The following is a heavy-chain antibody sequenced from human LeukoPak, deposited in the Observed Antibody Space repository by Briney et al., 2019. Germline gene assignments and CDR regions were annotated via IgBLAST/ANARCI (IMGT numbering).Heavy chain of an antibody. V-gene: IGHV3-11*04. CDR2: ISSSGSTM. Sequence: PGGSLRLSCAASGFTFSDYYMSWIRQAPGKGLEWVSYISSSGSTMYYADSVKGRFTISRDNAKNSLYLQMNSLRAEDTAVYYCARDSNRGILYMDVWGKGTTVTVSS. CDR3: ARDSNRGILYMDV. J-gene: IGHJ6*03. D-gene: IGHD3-10*01. CDR1: GFTFSDYY.